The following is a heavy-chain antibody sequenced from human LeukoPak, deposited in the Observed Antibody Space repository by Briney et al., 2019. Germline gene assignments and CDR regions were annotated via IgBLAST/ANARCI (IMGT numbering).Heavy chain of an antibody. CDR2: IYYSGST. CDR3: ARIKAGGYYYYYYMDV. Sequence: PSETLSLTCTVSGGSISSYYWSWIRQPPGKGREWIGYIYYSGSTNYNPSLKSRVTISVDTSKNQFSLKLSSVTAADTAVYYCARIKAGGYYYYYYMDVWGKGTTVTVSS. D-gene: IGHD3-10*01. V-gene: IGHV4-59*12. CDR1: GGSISSYY. J-gene: IGHJ6*03.